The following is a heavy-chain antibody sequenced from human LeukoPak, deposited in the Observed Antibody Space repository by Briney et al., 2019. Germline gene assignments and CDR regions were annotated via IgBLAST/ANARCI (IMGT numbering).Heavy chain of an antibody. CDR2: ISGSGGST. CDR1: GFTFSSYA. J-gene: IGHJ4*02. Sequence: GGSLRLSCAASGFTFSSYAMSWVRQAPGKGQEWVSAISGSGGSTYYADSVKGRFTISRDNSKNTLYLQMNSLRAEDTAVYYCAKALYYYGSGDDYWGQGTLVTVSS. V-gene: IGHV3-23*01. CDR3: AKALYYYGSGDDY. D-gene: IGHD3-10*01.